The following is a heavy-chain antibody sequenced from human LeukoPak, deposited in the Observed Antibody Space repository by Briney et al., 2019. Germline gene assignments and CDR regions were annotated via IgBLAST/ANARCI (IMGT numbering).Heavy chain of an antibody. D-gene: IGHD6-19*01. J-gene: IGHJ4*02. V-gene: IGHV1-18*01. CDR2: ISAYNGNT. CDR1: GYTSTSYG. Sequence: GASVKVSCKASGYTSTSYGISWVRQAPGQGLEWMGWISAYNGNTNYAQKLQGRVTMTTDTSTSTVYMELRSLRSDDTAVYYCAREEVRRAVAGYFDNWGQGTLVTVS. CDR3: AREEVRRAVAGYFDN.